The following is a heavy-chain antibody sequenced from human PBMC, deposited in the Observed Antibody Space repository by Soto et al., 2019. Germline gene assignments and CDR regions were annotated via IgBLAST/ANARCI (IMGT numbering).Heavy chain of an antibody. Sequence: SETLALTCTVSGDSISSSNYFWGWIRQPPGKGLEWIGTIFYSGSTYYNPSLKSRVTISVDTSKNQFSLKLTSVTAADTALYYCARRYGWLYFDYWGQGSLVTVSS. CDR3: ARRYGWLYFDY. CDR1: GDSISSSNYF. V-gene: IGHV4-39*01. CDR2: IFYSGST. J-gene: IGHJ4*02. D-gene: IGHD3-10*01.